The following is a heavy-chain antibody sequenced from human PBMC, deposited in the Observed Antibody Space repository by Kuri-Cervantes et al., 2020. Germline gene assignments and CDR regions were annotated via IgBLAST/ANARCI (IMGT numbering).Heavy chain of an antibody. J-gene: IGHJ4*02. Sequence: SVKVSCKASGYTFTSYGISWVRQAPGQGLEWMGGIIPIFGTANYAQKFQGRVTITADKSTSTAYMELSSLRSEDTAVYYCARELGEWLRFGPSGPAYDYWGQGTLVTVSS. CDR3: ARELGEWLRFGPSGPAYDY. CDR1: GYTFTSYG. V-gene: IGHV1-69*06. D-gene: IGHD5-12*01. CDR2: IIPIFGTA.